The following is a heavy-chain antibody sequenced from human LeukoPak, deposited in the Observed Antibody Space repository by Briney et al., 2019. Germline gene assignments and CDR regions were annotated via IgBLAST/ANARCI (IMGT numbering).Heavy chain of an antibody. V-gene: IGHV3-53*01. CDR1: EFTVSSNY. Sequence: QPGGSLRLSCAASEFTVSSNYMSWVRQAPGKGLEWVSVIYSGGSTFYADSVKGRFTFSRDNSKNILYLEMNSLRAEDTAVYYCAKGAAGARWFDTWGQGTLVTASS. CDR2: IYSGGST. J-gene: IGHJ5*02. D-gene: IGHD6-13*01. CDR3: AKGAAGARWFDT.